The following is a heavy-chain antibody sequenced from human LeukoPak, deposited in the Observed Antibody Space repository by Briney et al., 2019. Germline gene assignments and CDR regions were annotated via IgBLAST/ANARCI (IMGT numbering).Heavy chain of an antibody. CDR3: ATSLGPLTEY. CDR1: GFAFSSNW. CDR2: INSGGSGT. Sequence: GGSLRLSCAASGFAFSSNWVHWVRQTPGKGLVWVSRINSGGSGTSYAASVEGRFTISRDNVKNTLYLQVDSLRAEDTAVYYCATSLGPLTEYWGQGTLVTVSS. D-gene: IGHD7-27*01. J-gene: IGHJ4*02. V-gene: IGHV3-74*01.